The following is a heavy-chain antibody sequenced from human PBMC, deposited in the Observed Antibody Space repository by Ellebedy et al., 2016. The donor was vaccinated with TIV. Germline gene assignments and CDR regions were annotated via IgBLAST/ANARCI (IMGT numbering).Heavy chain of an antibody. Sequence: GESLKISCAASGFTFSSYWMSWVRQAPGKGLEWVANIKQDGSEKYYVDSVKGRFTTSRDSAKNSLYLQMNSLRAEDTAVYYCARATSGFDYWGQGALATVSS. J-gene: IGHJ4*02. CDR1: GFTFSSYW. CDR3: ARATSGFDY. D-gene: IGHD5-24*01. CDR2: IKQDGSEK. V-gene: IGHV3-7*03.